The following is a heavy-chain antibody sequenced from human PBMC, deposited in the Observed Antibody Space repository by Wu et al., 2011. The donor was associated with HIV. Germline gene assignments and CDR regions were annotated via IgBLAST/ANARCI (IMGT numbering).Heavy chain of an antibody. CDR3: ARPGRGRQDAFDI. Sequence: VQLVQSGAEVKKPGESLKISCKGSGYSFTSYWIGWVRQMPGKGLEWMGSIDPRDSDTRYRPSFRGQVTISVDKSISAAYLQWSSLKASDTAIYYCARPGRGRQDAFDIWGQGTMVTVSS. V-gene: IGHV5-51*03. CDR2: IDPRDSDT. D-gene: IGHD3-10*01. CDR1: GYSFTSYW. J-gene: IGHJ3*02.